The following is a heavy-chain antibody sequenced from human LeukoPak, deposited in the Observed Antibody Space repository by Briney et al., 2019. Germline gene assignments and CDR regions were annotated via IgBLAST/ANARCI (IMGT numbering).Heavy chain of an antibody. J-gene: IGHJ3*02. CDR1: GFTSNNYA. CDR3: AKPGPIVGAKGAFDI. CDR2: INGGGLTT. D-gene: IGHD1-26*01. V-gene: IGHV3-23*01. Sequence: GGSLRLSCAASGFTSNNYALSWVRQAPGKGLEWVSAINGGGLTTFYADSVQGRFTISRDNSKNTLFLQMNSLRTEDTAVYYCAKPGPIVGAKGAFDIWGQGTMVTVSS.